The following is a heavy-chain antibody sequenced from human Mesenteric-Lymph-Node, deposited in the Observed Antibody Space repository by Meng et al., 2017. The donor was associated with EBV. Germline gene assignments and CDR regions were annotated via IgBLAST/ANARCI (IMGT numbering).Heavy chain of an antibody. CDR3: AHTRERGATGSFDP. D-gene: IGHD1-26*01. CDR1: GFSLSTSGVG. V-gene: IGHV2-5*02. Sequence: QILLEESGPPLVNPTQTPPLTCTFSGFSLSTSGVGVGWIRQPPGKALEWLALIYWDDDKRYSPSLKSRLTITKDTSKNQVVLTMTNMDPVDTATYYCAHTRERGATGSFDPWGQGTLVTVSS. J-gene: IGHJ5*02. CDR2: IYWDDDK.